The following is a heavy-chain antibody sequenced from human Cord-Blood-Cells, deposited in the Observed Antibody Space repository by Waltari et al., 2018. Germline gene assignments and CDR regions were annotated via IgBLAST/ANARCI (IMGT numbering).Heavy chain of an antibody. D-gene: IGHD6-6*01. CDR1: GYSISSGYY. J-gene: IGHJ6*02. CDR3: ARDGKVYSSSYYYYYYGMDV. CDR2: IYHSGST. Sequence: QVQLQESGPGLVKPSATLSLTCALSGYSISSGYYWGWIRRPPGQGLEWIGSIYHSGSTYYNPSLKSRVTISVDTSKNQFSLKLSSVTAADTAVYYCARDGKVYSSSYYYYYYGMDVWGQGTTVTVSS. V-gene: IGHV4-38-2*02.